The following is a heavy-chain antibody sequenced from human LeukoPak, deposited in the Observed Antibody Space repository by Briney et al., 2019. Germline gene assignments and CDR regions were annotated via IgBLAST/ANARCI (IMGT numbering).Heavy chain of an antibody. CDR2: IIPIFGTA. CDR1: GGTFSSYA. Sequence: SVKVSCKASGGTFSSYAISWVRQAPGQGLEWMRGIIPIFGTANYAQKFQGRVTITADESTSTAYMELSSLRSEDTAVYYCARDKIDVYYYDSSGYRLDYWGQGTLVTVSS. V-gene: IGHV1-69*01. J-gene: IGHJ4*02. D-gene: IGHD3-22*01. CDR3: ARDKIDVYYYDSSGYRLDY.